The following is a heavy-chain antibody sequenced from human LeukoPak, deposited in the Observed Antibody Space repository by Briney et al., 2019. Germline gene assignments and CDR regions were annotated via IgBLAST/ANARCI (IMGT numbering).Heavy chain of an antibody. V-gene: IGHV3-30-3*01. CDR1: GFTFSSYS. Sequence: GRSLRLSCAASGFTFSSYSMHWVRQAPGKGLEWVAVISYDGSNKYYADSVKGRFTISRDNSKNTLYLQLNSLRAEDTAVYYCARGPDYSSGYYDWGQGTLVTVSS. CDR3: ARGPDYSSGYYD. CDR2: ISYDGSNK. J-gene: IGHJ4*02. D-gene: IGHD3-22*01.